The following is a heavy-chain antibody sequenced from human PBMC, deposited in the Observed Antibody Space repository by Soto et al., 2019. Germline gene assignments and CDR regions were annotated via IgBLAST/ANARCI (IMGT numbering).Heavy chain of an antibody. CDR3: ARVAPHNRPFDY. J-gene: IGHJ4*02. D-gene: IGHD1-20*01. CDR2: IYYSGST. Sequence: PSETLSLTCTVSGGSISSGGYYWSWIRQHPGKGLEWIGYIYYSGSTYYNPSLKSRVTISVDTSKNQFSLKLSSVTAADTAVYYCARVAPHNRPFDYWGQGTLVTVSS. V-gene: IGHV4-31*03. CDR1: GGSISSGGYY.